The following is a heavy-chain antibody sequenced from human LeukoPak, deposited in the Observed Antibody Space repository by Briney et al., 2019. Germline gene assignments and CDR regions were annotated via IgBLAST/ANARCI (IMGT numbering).Heavy chain of an antibody. CDR1: GYTFTSYY. V-gene: IGHV1-46*01. CDR3: AREELGYCSSTSCFYYYGMDV. J-gene: IGHJ6*02. Sequence: ASVKVSCKASGYTFTSYYMHWVRQAPGQGLEWXXXXXXSGGSTSYAQKFQGRVTMTRDTSTSTVYMELSSLRSEDTAVYYCAREELGYCSSTSCFYYYGMDVWGQGTTVTVSS. CDR2: XXXSGGST. D-gene: IGHD2-2*01.